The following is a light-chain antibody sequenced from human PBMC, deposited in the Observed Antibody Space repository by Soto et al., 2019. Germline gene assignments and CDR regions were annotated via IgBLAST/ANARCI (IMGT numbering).Light chain of an antibody. Sequence: EIVLTQSPATLSLSPGERATLSCSASQSVGTYFAWYQQKPGQAPRLLIYDSSNRATGIPARFSGSGSGTDFTLTISSLEPEDFALYYCQQRSDWPSTFGGGTKVEIK. CDR2: DSS. V-gene: IGKV3-11*01. CDR1: QSVGTY. J-gene: IGKJ4*01. CDR3: QQRSDWPST.